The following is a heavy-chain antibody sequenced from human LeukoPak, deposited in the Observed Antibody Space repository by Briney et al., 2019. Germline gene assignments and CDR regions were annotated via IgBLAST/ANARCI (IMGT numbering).Heavy chain of an antibody. D-gene: IGHD3-16*01. CDR1: GFTFSSYW. J-gene: IGHJ6*03. Sequence: GGSLRLSCAASGFTFSSYWMSWVRQAPGKGLEWVANIKQDGSEKYYVDSVKGRFTISRDNAKNSLYLQMNSLRAEDTAVNYCARAQPLGPIYYYYYMDVWGKGTTVTVSS. CDR2: IKQDGSEK. V-gene: IGHV3-7*01. CDR3: ARAQPLGPIYYYYYMDV.